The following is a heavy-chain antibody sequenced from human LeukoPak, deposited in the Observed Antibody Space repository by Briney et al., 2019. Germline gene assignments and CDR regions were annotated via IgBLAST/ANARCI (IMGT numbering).Heavy chain of an antibody. Sequence: GESLKISCKGSGYRFSNYWTGWVRQMPGKGLEGMGIIYPGDSDTRYSPSFQGQVTISADKSISTASLQWSSLKASDTAMYYCTRVVLSGSYPLCDYWGQGTLVTVSS. CDR3: TRVVLSGSYPLCDY. CDR1: GYRFSNYW. CDR2: IYPGDSDT. D-gene: IGHD1-26*01. V-gene: IGHV5-51*01. J-gene: IGHJ4*02.